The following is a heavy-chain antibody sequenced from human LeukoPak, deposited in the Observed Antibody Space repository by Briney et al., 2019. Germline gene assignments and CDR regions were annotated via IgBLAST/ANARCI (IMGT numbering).Heavy chain of an antibody. CDR1: GFTFSSYA. CDR2: ISDNGDRK. CDR3: AKLGAKRDPLDY. D-gene: IGHD3-16*01. J-gene: IGHJ4*02. V-gene: IGHV3-23*01. Sequence: GGSLRLSCAASGFTFSSYAMSWVRQAPGKGLEWVSAISDNGDRKYYADSVRGRFTISRDNSKNTLYLQMNSLRAEDTAVYYCAKLGAKRDPLDYWGQGTLVTVSS.